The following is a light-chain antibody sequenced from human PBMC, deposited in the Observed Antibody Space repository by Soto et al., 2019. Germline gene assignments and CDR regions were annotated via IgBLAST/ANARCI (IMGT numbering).Light chain of an antibody. CDR3: QQYGSSPNT. CDR1: QSVSSSY. J-gene: IGKJ1*01. V-gene: IGKV3-20*01. CDR2: RAS. Sequence: EIVLTQSPGTLSLSPGERATLSCRASQSVSSSYLAWYQQKPGQAPRLLIYRASSRATGIPGRFSGSGSGTDFTLTISRLEPEDFAVYYCQQYGSSPNTFGQGTKVEIK.